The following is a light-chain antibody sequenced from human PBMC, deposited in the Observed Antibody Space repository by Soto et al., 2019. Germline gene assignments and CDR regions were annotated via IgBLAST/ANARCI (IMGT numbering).Light chain of an antibody. CDR1: QSIARW. V-gene: IGKV1-5*01. CDR2: DAS. Sequence: DIQMTQSPSTLSACVGDRVTITCRASQSIARWVAWYQQKPGKAPKLLIYDASSLESGVPSRFSGSGSGTEFTLTIISLQPDDFATYYCQQYNSYWTFGQGTKVEIK. J-gene: IGKJ1*01. CDR3: QQYNSYWT.